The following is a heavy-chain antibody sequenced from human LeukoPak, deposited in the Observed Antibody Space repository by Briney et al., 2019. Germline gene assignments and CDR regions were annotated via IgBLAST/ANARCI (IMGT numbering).Heavy chain of an antibody. CDR3: ASPAAGHAFDI. D-gene: IGHD6-13*01. Sequence: SETLSLTCAVYGGSFGGYYWSWIRQPPGKGLEWIGEINHSGSTNYNPSLKSRVTISVDTSKNQFSLKLSSVTAADTAVYYCASPAAGHAFDIWGQGTMVTVSS. CDR1: GGSFGGYY. J-gene: IGHJ3*02. CDR2: INHSGST. V-gene: IGHV4-34*01.